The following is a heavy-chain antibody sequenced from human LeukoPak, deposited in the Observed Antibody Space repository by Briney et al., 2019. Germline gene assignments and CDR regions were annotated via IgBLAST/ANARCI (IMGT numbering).Heavy chain of an antibody. CDR3: TTDHIVVVTAIDDY. D-gene: IGHD2-21*02. J-gene: IGHJ4*02. V-gene: IGHV3-15*01. Sequence: GGSLRVSCAASGFTFSSYEMNWVRQAPGKGLEWVGRIKSKTDGGTTDYAAPVKGRFNISRDDSKNTLYLQMNSLKTEDTAMYYCTTDHIVVVTAIDDYWGQGTLVTVSS. CDR2: IKSKTDGGTT. CDR1: GFTFSSYE.